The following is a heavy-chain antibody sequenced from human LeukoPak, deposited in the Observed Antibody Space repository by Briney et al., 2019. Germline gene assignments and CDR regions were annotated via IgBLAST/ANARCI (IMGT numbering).Heavy chain of an antibody. D-gene: IGHD5-12*01. CDR3: ARGLVGIVATIKVVGDAFDI. V-gene: IGHV1-18*01. J-gene: IGHJ3*02. Sequence: GASVKVSCKASGYTFTSYGISWVRQAPGQGLEWMGWISAYNGNTNYAQKLQGRVTMTTDTSTSTAYMELRSLRSEDTAVYYCARGLVGIVATIKVVGDAFDIWGQGTMVTVSS. CDR1: GYTFTSYG. CDR2: ISAYNGNT.